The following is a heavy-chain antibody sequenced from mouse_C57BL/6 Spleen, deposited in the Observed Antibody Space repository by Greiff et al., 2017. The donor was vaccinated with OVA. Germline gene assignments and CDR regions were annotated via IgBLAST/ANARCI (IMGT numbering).Heavy chain of an antibody. J-gene: IGHJ4*01. CDR1: GFSLTSYA. V-gene: IGHV2-9-1*01. CDR3: ARNLGSSHYYAMDY. Sequence: VQLVESGPGLVAPSQSLSITCTVSGFSLTSYAISWVRQPPGKGLEWLGVIWTGGGTNYNSALKSRLSISKDNSKSQVFLKMNSLQTDDTARYYCARNLGSSHYYAMDYWGQGTSVTVSS. D-gene: IGHD1-1*01. CDR2: IWTGGGT.